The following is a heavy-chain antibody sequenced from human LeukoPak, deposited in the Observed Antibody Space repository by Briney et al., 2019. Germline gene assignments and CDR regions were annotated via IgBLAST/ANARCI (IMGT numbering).Heavy chain of an antibody. CDR3: AKYSHDSSGSYDY. J-gene: IGHJ4*02. CDR1: GFTFSSYG. CDR2: ISGSGSDGST. V-gene: IGHV3-23*01. D-gene: IGHD3-22*01. Sequence: GGSLRLSCAASGFTFSSYGMSWVRQAPRKGLEWVSGISGSGSDGSTYYADSVKGRFTISRDNSKNTLYLQMNSLRAEDTAVYYCAKYSHDSSGSYDYWGQGTLVTVSS.